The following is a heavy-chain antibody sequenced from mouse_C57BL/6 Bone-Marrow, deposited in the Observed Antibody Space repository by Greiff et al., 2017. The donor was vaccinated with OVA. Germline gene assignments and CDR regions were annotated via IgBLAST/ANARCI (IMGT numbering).Heavy chain of an antibody. CDR1: GYTFTSYT. J-gene: IGHJ4*01. CDR2: INPSSGST. V-gene: IGHV1-4*01. Sequence: QVQLQQSGAELARPGASVKMSCKASGYTFTSYTMHWVKQRPGQGLEWIGSINPSSGSTKYNQKFKDTATLPADKSSSAAYMPLRSLTSEDSAVYYCARKGDGYYEAYAMDYWGQGTSVTVSS. D-gene: IGHD2-3*01. CDR3: ARKGDGYYEAYAMDY.